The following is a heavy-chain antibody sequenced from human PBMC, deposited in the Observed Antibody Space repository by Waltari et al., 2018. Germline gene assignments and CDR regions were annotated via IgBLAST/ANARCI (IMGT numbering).Heavy chain of an antibody. Sequence: EVQLVESGGGLVQPGRSLRLSCAASGFTFDDYAIHWVRQAPGKGLEWVSGISWDSGSIGYADSVKGRFTISRDNAKNSLYLQMNSLRAEDTALYYCAKAGDSSGHDAFDIWGQGTMVTVSS. D-gene: IGHD6-19*01. J-gene: IGHJ3*02. V-gene: IGHV3-9*01. CDR3: AKAGDSSGHDAFDI. CDR2: ISWDSGSI. CDR1: GFTFDDYA.